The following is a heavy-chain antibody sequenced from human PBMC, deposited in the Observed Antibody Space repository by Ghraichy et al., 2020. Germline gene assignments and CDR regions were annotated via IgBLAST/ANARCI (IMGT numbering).Heavy chain of an antibody. CDR2: IGSGSSK. CDR1: GFTSSDYY. J-gene: IGHJ6*02. CDR3: ARYRPGYYYCTDV. V-gene: IGHV3-69-1*01. D-gene: IGHD3-16*01. Sequence: GGSLRLSCVASGFTSSDYYFTWVRQAPGKGLEWVSYIGSGSSKYYADSVMGRVSISRDDAKNSVYLQMDSLRGDDTGVYFCARYRPGYYYCTDVWDQGTTVTVSS.